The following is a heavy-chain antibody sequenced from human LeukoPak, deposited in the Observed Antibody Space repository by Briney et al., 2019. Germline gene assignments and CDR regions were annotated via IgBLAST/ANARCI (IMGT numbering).Heavy chain of an antibody. J-gene: IGHJ3*02. CDR3: ARVRDSSVYLLRPAFDI. D-gene: IGHD3-22*01. V-gene: IGHV3-23*01. Sequence: GGSLRLSCTTSGFTFSSSAMSWVRQAPGKGLEWVSDINSSGGRTYYADSVKGRFTISRDNAKKSLYLQMNSLRAEDTAVYYCARVRDSSVYLLRPAFDIWGQGTMVTVSS. CDR1: GFTFSSSA. CDR2: INSSGGRT.